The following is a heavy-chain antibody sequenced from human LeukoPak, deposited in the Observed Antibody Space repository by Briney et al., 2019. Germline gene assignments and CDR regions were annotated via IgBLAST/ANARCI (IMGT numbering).Heavy chain of an antibody. CDR1: GYTFTGYY. D-gene: IGHD6-6*01. J-gene: IGHJ1*01. Sequence: ASVKVSCKASGYTFTGYYMHWVRQAPGQGLEWMGWINPNSGGTNYAQKFQGRVTMTRDTSISTAYMELSRLRSDDTAVYYCARVRYSSSFAEYFQHWGQGTLVTASS. CDR2: INPNSGGT. CDR3: ARVRYSSSFAEYFQH. V-gene: IGHV1-2*02.